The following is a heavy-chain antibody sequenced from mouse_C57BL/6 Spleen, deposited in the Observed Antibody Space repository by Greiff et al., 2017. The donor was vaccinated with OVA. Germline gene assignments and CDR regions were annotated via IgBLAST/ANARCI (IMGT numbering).Heavy chain of an antibody. D-gene: IGHD2-4*01. CDR2: INPNNGGT. CDR3: ARITYLDY. CDR1: GYTFTDYY. V-gene: IGHV1-26*01. Sequence: VQLQQSGPELVKPGASVKISCKASGYTFTDYYMNWVKQSHGKSLEWIGDINPNNGGTSYNQKFKGKATLTVDKSSSTAYMELRSLTSEASAVYYCARITYLDYWGQGTTLTVSS. J-gene: IGHJ2*01.